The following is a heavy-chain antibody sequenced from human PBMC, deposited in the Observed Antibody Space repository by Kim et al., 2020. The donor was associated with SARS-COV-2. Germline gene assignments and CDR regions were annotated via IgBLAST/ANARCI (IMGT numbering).Heavy chain of an antibody. Sequence: TLSLTCTVSGGSISSGGYYWSWIRQHPGKGLEWIGYIYYSGSTYYNPSLKSRVTISVDTSKNQFSLKLSSVTAADTAVYYCARDLQYYDYVWGRYRHDAFDIWGQGTMVTVSS. J-gene: IGHJ3*02. CDR1: GGSISSGGYY. D-gene: IGHD3-16*02. CDR3: ARDLQYYDYVWGRYRHDAFDI. CDR2: IYYSGST. V-gene: IGHV4-31*03.